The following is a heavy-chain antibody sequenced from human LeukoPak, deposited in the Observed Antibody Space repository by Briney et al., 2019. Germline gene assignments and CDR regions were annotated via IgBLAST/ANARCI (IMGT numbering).Heavy chain of an antibody. CDR1: GFTFSSYS. D-gene: IGHD3-3*01. J-gene: IGHJ6*03. CDR3: ARPHLYYDFWSGYYREDYMDV. Sequence: GGSLRLSCAASGFTFSSYSMNWVRQAPGKGLEWVSSISSSSSYIYYADSVKGRFTISRDNAKNSLYLQMNSLRAEDTAVYYCARPHLYYDFWSGYYREDYMDVWGKGTTVTVSS. V-gene: IGHV3-21*01. CDR2: ISSSSSYI.